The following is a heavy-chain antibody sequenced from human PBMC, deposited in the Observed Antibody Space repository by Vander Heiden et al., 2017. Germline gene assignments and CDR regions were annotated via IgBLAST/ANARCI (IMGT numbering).Heavy chain of an antibody. CDR1: GFTFSSYA. D-gene: IGHD6-19*01. J-gene: IGHJ3*02. Sequence: GVQPGRSLRLSCAASGFTFSSYAMHWVRQAPGKGLEWVAVISYDGSNKYYADSVKGRFTISRDNSKNTLYLQMNSLRAEDTAVYYCARVGVAGISHHFDIWGQGTMVTVSS. CDR3: ARVGVAGISHHFDI. V-gene: IGHV3-30*01. CDR2: ISYDGSNK.